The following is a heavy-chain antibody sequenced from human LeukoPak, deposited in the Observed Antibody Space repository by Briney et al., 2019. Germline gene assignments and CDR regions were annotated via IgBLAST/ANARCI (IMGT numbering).Heavy chain of an antibody. D-gene: IGHD2-2*01. J-gene: IGHJ3*02. Sequence: GGSLRLSCAASGFTLSSYAMSWVRQAPGKGLEWVSAISGSGGSTYYADSVKGRFTISRDNSKNTLYLQMNSLRAEDTAVYYCAKDPLDCSSTSCLRAFDIWGQGTMVTVSS. V-gene: IGHV3-23*01. CDR1: GFTLSSYA. CDR2: ISGSGGST. CDR3: AKDPLDCSSTSCLRAFDI.